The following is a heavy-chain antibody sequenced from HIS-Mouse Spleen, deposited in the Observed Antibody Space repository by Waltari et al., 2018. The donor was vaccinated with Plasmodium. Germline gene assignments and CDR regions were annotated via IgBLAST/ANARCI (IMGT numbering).Heavy chain of an antibody. CDR3: ASSWYWYFDL. D-gene: IGHD6-13*01. J-gene: IGHJ2*01. CDR1: GFTFSSYW. V-gene: IGHV3-7*01. Sequence: EVQLVESGGGLVQPGGSLRLSCAASGFTFSSYWISWVRQAPGKGLEWVANIKQDGSEKDHVDSVKGRFTISRDNAKKSLYLQMNSLRAEDTAVYYCASSWYWYFDLWGRGTLVTVSS. CDR2: IKQDGSEK.